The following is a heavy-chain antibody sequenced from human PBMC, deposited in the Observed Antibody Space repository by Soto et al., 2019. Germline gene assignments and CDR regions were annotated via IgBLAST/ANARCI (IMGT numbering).Heavy chain of an antibody. CDR2: INPSSGGT. J-gene: IGHJ4*02. V-gene: IGHV1-2*04. D-gene: IGHD6-13*01. CDR3: ARGYLGIAAAPVRY. CDR1: GYTFTGYY. Sequence: GASVKVSCKASGYTFTGYYMHWVRQAPGQGLEWMGWINPSSGGTNYAQKFQGWVTMTRDTSISTAYMELSRLRSDDTAVYYCARGYLGIAAAPVRYWGQGTLVTVSS.